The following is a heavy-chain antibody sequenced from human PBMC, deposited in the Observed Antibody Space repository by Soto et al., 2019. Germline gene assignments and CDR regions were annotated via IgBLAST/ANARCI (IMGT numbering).Heavy chain of an antibody. CDR1: GGPIRNYY. J-gene: IGHJ3*02. CDR2: IYDSGST. CDR3: ARENRRIDAFDI. Sequence: SETLSLTCTVSGGPIRNYYWSWIRQAPGKGLEWIGSIYDSGSTNYNPSLKSRVYMSIDTSKNQFSLKLSSVTAADTAIFYCARENRRIDAFDIWGQGTMVTVSS. D-gene: IGHD2-15*01. V-gene: IGHV4-59*01.